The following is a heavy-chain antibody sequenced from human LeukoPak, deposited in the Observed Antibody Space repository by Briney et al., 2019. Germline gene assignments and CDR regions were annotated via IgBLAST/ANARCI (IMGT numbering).Heavy chain of an antibody. Sequence: ASVKVSCKASGYSFTTLSICWVRQAPGQGLEWMGWVSSSTGNPTYAQGFTGRFAFSVDTSVTTAYLQINNLKAEDTAVYYCARDARMDYWGQGTLVTVSS. D-gene: IGHD2/OR15-2a*01. V-gene: IGHV7-4-1*02. CDR1: GYSFTTLS. CDR2: VSSSTGNP. CDR3: ARDARMDY. J-gene: IGHJ4*02.